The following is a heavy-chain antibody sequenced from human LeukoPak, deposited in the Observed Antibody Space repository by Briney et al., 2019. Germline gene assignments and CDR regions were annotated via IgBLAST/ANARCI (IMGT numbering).Heavy chain of an antibody. CDR3: AREWCSSTSCYSAWYFDL. Sequence: EASVKVSCKASGYTFTSYDINWVRQAPGQGLEWMGRIIPILGIANYAQKFQGRVTITADKSTSTAYMELSSLRSEDTAVYYCAREWCSSTSCYSAWYFDLWGRGTLVTVSS. CDR1: GYTFTSYD. V-gene: IGHV1-69*04. CDR2: IIPILGIA. J-gene: IGHJ2*01. D-gene: IGHD2-2*01.